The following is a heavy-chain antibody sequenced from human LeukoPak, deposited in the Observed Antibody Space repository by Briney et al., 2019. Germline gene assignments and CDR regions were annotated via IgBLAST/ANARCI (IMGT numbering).Heavy chain of an antibody. CDR3: AGHRRNCDSATCEFSWFDP. CDR1: GFTFSSYA. CDR2: ISGSGGST. J-gene: IGHJ5*02. Sequence: PGGSLRLSCAASGFTFSSYAMSRVRQAPGKGLEWVSAISGSGGSTYYADSVKGRFTISRDNARNSLYLQMNSLRVDDTAVYYCAGHRRNCDSATCEFSWFDPWGQGALVTVSS. V-gene: IGHV3-23*01. D-gene: IGHD3-16*01.